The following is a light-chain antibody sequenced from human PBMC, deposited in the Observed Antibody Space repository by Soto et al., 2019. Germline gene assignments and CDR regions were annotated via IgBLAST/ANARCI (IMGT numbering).Light chain of an antibody. CDR1: YSNVGVNY. V-gene: IGLV1-47*01. CDR3: VTWDDSLRAAV. Sequence: QSVLTQPPSASGTPGHWVTISCSGGYSNVGVNYVYWYRQLPGAAPSLLIYKNDQRPSGVPARFSGSKSGSSASLAISGLRSEDEADDYCVTWDDSLRAAVFGGGTQLTVL. J-gene: IGLJ7*01. CDR2: KND.